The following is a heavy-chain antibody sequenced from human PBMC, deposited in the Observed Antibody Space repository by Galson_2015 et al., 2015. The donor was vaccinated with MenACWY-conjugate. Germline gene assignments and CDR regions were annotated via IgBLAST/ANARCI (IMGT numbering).Heavy chain of an antibody. CDR3: ARMHIVLDATDAFDI. CDR1: GFSLSAYEMC. V-gene: IGHV2-70*11. D-gene: IGHD3-22*01. J-gene: IGHJ3*02. CDR2: IDWRDNK. Sequence: PALVKPTQTLTLTCTFSGFSLSAYEMCIYWVRQPPGKALEWLARIDWRDNKYYTTSLKTRLTISKDTSTNQVVLTMTNVDPVDTATYYCARMHIVLDATDAFDIWGQGTMVTVSS.